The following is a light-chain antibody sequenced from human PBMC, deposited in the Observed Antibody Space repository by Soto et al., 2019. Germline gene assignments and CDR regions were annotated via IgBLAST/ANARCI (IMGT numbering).Light chain of an antibody. V-gene: IGLV2-8*01. J-gene: IGLJ3*02. CDR2: EVT. CDR3: SSYAASNNFYFV. CDR1: SSDVGGYNY. Sequence: QSALTQPPSASGSPGQSVTISCTGTSSDVGGYNYVSWYQQHPGRAPKLMIYEVTKRPSGVPDRFSGSKSGNTASLTVSGLQAEDEAAYYCSSYAASNNFYFVFGGGTKLTVL.